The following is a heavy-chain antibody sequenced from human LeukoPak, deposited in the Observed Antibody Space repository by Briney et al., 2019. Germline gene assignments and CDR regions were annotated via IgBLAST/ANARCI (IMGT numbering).Heavy chain of an antibody. J-gene: IGHJ4*02. V-gene: IGHV3-23*01. CDR2: INYSGGGT. Sequence: GGSLRLSCAASGFTFSSYAMSWVRQAPGKGLEWVSAINYSGGGTYYADSVRGRFTISRDNSKNTLYLQMNSLRAEDTAVYYCAKDLYGDYRGDYWGQGTLVTVSS. CDR1: GFTFSSYA. D-gene: IGHD4-17*01. CDR3: AKDLYGDYRGDY.